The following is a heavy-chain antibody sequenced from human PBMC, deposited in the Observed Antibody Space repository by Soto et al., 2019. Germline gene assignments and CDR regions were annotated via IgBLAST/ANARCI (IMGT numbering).Heavy chain of an antibody. Sequence: QVQLVQSGAEVKKPGASVKVSCKASGYTFTSYAMHWVRQAPGQRLEWMGWINAGNGNTKYSQKFQGRVTITRDTSASTAYMELSSLRSEDTAVYYCAVTYGDNYYYYYGMDVWGQGTTVTVSS. CDR3: AVTYGDNYYYYYGMDV. V-gene: IGHV1-3*01. J-gene: IGHJ6*02. D-gene: IGHD4-17*01. CDR1: GYTFTSYA. CDR2: INAGNGNT.